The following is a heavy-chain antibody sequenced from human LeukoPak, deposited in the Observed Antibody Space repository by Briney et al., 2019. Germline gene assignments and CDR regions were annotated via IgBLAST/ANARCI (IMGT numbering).Heavy chain of an antibody. V-gene: IGHV4-61*02. Sequence: PSETPSLTCTVSGGSISSGGYCWSWIRQPAGKGLEWIGRIYTSGSINYNPSLMSRVTMSVDTYKNQFSLKLSSVTAADTAVYYCARGVGLASQKTSHFDYWGQGTLVTVSS. J-gene: IGHJ4*02. CDR1: GGSISSGGYC. CDR2: IYTSGSI. CDR3: ARGVGLASQKTSHFDY.